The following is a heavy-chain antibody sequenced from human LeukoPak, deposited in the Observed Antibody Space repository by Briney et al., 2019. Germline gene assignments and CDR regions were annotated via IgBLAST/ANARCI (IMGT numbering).Heavy chain of an antibody. Sequence: ASVKVSCKASGYTFTSYGISWVRQAPGQGLEWMGWISAYNGNTNYAQKLQGRVTMTTDTSTSTAYMELRSLRSDDTAVYYCAREEVVVVPAAIPIYYYHGMDVWGQGATVIVSS. V-gene: IGHV1-18*01. CDR2: ISAYNGNT. D-gene: IGHD2-2*01. CDR1: GYTFTSYG. CDR3: AREEVVVVPAAIPIYYYHGMDV. J-gene: IGHJ6*02.